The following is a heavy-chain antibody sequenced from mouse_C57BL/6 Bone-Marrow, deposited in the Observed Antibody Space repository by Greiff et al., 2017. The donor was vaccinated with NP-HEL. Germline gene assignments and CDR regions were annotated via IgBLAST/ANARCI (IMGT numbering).Heavy chain of an antibody. CDR2: IYPGGGYT. J-gene: IGHJ4*01. CDR1: GYTFTNYW. CDR3: ACYLYYAMDY. Sequence: VKLQEPGAELVRPGTSVKMSCKASGYTFTNYWIGWAKQRPGHGLEWIGDIYPGGGYTNYNEKFKGKATLTADKSSSTAYMQFSSLTSEDSAIYYCACYLYYAMDYWGQGTSVTVSS. V-gene: IGHV1-63*01.